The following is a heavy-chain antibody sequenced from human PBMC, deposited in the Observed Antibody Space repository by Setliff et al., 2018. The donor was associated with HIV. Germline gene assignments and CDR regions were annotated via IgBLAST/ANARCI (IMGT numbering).Heavy chain of an antibody. D-gene: IGHD1-26*01. CDR3: TRAGRRGYSGSYDPFDY. J-gene: IGHJ4*02. CDR2: IRSKAYGGTT. V-gene: IGHV3-49*04. Sequence: RLSCTVSGFTFGDYVMSWVRQAPGKGLEWVSFIRSKAYGGTTEYAASVKGRFTISRGDSKGVTYLQMNSLKTEDTAVYYCTRAGRRGYSGSYDPFDYWGQGTLVTVSS. CDR1: GFTFGDYV.